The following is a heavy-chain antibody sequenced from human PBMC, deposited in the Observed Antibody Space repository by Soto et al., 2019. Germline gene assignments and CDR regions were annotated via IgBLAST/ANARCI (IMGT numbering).Heavy chain of an antibody. CDR3: ARDTSGYYWFDS. J-gene: IGHJ5*01. CDR2: VYHSGTA. Sequence: PSETLSLTCAVSGFSISSGYFCGCIRQTPGKGLEWIASVYHSGTAYYNPSLKSRVTVSVDTSKNEFSLNLSSVTAADTAVYYCARDTSGYYWFDSWGQGTLVTVSS. CDR1: GFSISSGYF. D-gene: IGHD3-22*01. V-gene: IGHV4-38-2*02.